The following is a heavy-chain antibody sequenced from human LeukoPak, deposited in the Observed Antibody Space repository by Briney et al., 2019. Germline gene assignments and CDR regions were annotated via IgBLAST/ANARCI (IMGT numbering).Heavy chain of an antibody. CDR1: GGSISSYY. CDR3: ARVGGWFLLSKLDDAFDI. Sequence: SETLSLTCTVSGGSISSYYWSWIRQPAGKGLEWIGRIYTSGSTNYNPSLKSRVTMSVDTSKNQFSLKLSSVTAADTAVYYCARVGGWFLLSKLDDAFDIWGQGTMVTVSS. D-gene: IGHD3-10*01. V-gene: IGHV4-4*07. J-gene: IGHJ3*02. CDR2: IYTSGST.